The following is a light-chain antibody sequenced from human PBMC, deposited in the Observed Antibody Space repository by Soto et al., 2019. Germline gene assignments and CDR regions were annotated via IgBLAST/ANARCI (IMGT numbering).Light chain of an antibody. V-gene: IGLV1-47*01. Sequence: QSVLTQPPSASGTPGQRVTISCSGSRSNIGNNYVSWYQQFPGMAPKLLIYQNNRRPSGVPDRFSGSKSGTSASLAISGLRSEDDADYYCAAWDDSLNGLFGGGTKLTVL. J-gene: IGLJ3*02. CDR3: AAWDDSLNGL. CDR1: RSNIGNNY. CDR2: QNN.